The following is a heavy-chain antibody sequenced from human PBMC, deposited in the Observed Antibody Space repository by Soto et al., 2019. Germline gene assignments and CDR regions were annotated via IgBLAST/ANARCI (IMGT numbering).Heavy chain of an antibody. CDR1: GYTFTSYA. CDR3: ARAGPPMDY. D-gene: IGHD1-1*01. CDR2: INAYNGHT. Sequence: QVQLVQSGAEVKKPGASVKVSCKASGYTFTSYAISWVRQAPGKGLEWMGWINAYNGHTDYGQKLQGRVTMTTDTSTNTAYMELRSLRSEDTGGYYCARAGPPMDYWGQGTLVTVSS. V-gene: IGHV1-18*01. J-gene: IGHJ4*02.